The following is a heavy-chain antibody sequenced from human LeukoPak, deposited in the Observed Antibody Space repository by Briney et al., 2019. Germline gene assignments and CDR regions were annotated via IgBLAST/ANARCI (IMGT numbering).Heavy chain of an antibody. CDR2: IRSKANSYAT. J-gene: IGHJ4*02. CDR3: TWRNFYGSGGYDIF. CDR1: GFTFSGSA. V-gene: IGHV3-73*01. D-gene: IGHD3-10*01. Sequence: GGSLRLSCAASGFTFSGSAMHWVRQASGKGLEWVGRIRSKANSYATAYAASVKGRFTISRDDSKNTAYLQMNSLKTEDTAVYYLTWRNFYGSGGYDIFWGQGTLVTVSS.